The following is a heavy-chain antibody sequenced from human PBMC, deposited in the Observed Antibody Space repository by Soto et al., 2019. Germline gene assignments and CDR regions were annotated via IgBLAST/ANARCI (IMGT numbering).Heavy chain of an antibody. CDR1: GFTFSNAW. J-gene: IGHJ6*02. V-gene: IGHV3-15*01. Sequence: EVQLVESGGGLVKPGGSLGLSCAASGFTFSNAWMSWVRQAPGKGLEWVGRIKSKTDGGTTDYAAPVKGRFTISRDDSKNTLYLQMNSLKTEDTAVYYCTTFVIRYGMDVWGQGTTVTVSS. CDR3: TTFVIRYGMDV. CDR2: IKSKTDGGTT. D-gene: IGHD3-16*02.